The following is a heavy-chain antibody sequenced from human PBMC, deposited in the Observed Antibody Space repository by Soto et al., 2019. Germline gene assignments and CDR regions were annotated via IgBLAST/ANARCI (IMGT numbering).Heavy chain of an antibody. V-gene: IGHV4-4*02. CDR3: ARKSYYGPYQFDP. CDR1: GGSISTTHW. J-gene: IGHJ5*02. CDR2: IYHSGST. D-gene: IGHD3-10*01. Sequence: SETLSLTCAVSGGSISTTHWWTWVRQPPGKGLEWIGEIYHSGSTNYNPSLKSRVTISVDNSKNQFSLKLSSVTAADTAVYYCARKSYYGPYQFDPWGQGTLVTVSS.